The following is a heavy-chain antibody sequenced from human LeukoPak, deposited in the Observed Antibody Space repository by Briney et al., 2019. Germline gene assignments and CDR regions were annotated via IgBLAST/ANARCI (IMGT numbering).Heavy chain of an antibody. J-gene: IGHJ4*02. Sequence: GRSLRLSCAASGFTFDDYAMHWVRQAPGKGLEWVSGISWNSGSTGYADSVKGRSTISRDNAKNSLYLQMNSLRAEDTALYYCAKGYSSSSLSLFDYWGQGTLVTVSS. V-gene: IGHV3-9*01. CDR3: AKGYSSSSLSLFDY. CDR1: GFTFDDYA. CDR2: ISWNSGST. D-gene: IGHD6-6*01.